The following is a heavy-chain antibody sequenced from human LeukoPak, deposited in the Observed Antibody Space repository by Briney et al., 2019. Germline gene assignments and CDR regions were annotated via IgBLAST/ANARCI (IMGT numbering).Heavy chain of an antibody. Sequence: PSETLSLTCTISGGSFSFYHWSWIRQPPGKGLEWIGYIYHSGSTYYNPSLKSRVTISVDRSKNQFSLKLSSVTAADTAVYYCARGVTTAIPTNWYFDLWGRGTLVTVSS. D-gene: IGHD4-17*01. CDR2: IYHSGST. CDR1: GGSFSFYH. J-gene: IGHJ2*01. V-gene: IGHV4-30-2*01. CDR3: ARGVTTAIPTNWYFDL.